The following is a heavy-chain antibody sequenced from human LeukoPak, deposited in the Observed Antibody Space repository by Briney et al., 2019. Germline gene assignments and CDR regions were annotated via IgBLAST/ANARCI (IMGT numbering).Heavy chain of an antibody. CDR3: VRNIWFGEFTASNCFDP. CDR2: INPSGGST. Sequence: ASVKVSCKASGYTFTNYYMHWVRQAPGQGLEWMGIINPSGGSTNYAQKFQGRVTMTRDTSFSTAYMELSRLRSDDSAVYYCVRNIWFGEFTASNCFDPWGQGTLVTVSS. J-gene: IGHJ5*02. D-gene: IGHD3-10*01. CDR1: GYTFTNYY. V-gene: IGHV1-46*01.